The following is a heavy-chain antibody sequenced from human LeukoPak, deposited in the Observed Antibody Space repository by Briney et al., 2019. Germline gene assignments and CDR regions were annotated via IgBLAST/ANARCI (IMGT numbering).Heavy chain of an antibody. CDR1: GGSFSGYY. D-gene: IGHD1-14*01. V-gene: IGHV4-34*01. Sequence: SETLSLTCAVYGGSFSGYYWSWIRQPPGKGLEWIGEINHSGSTNYNPSLKSRVTISVDTSKNQFSLKLSSVTAADTAVYYCARRKVWNQGAFDIWGQGTMVTVSS. CDR3: ARRKVWNQGAFDI. CDR2: INHSGST. J-gene: IGHJ3*02.